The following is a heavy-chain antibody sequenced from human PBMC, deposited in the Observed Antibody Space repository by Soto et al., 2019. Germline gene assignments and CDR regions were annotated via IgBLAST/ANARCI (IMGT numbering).Heavy chain of an antibody. Sequence: QVQLVESGGGVVQPGRSLRLSCAASGFTFSSYAMHWVRQAPGKGLEWVAVISYDGSNKYYADSVKGRFTISRDNSKNKLYLQMNSLRAEATAVYYCARDQGWIVVVITGIDYWGQGTLVTVSS. V-gene: IGHV3-30-3*01. CDR3: ARDQGWIVVVITGIDY. D-gene: IGHD3-22*01. CDR1: GFTFSSYA. J-gene: IGHJ4*02. CDR2: ISYDGSNK.